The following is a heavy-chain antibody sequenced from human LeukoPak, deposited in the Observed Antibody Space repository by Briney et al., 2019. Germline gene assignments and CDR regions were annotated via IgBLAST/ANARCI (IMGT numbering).Heavy chain of an antibody. D-gene: IGHD3-16*01. J-gene: IGHJ4*02. CDR2: ISETI. Sequence: PGGSLRLSCIASGFVFSRDNMSWVRQAPGKGLEWVAHISETIYYADSVQGRFTISRDNAKNSLYLQMSNLRVDDTAMYYCVREVGRPKTFYFDSWGRGTPVTVSS. CDR1: GFVFSRDN. CDR3: VREVGRPKTFYFDS. V-gene: IGHV3-48*04.